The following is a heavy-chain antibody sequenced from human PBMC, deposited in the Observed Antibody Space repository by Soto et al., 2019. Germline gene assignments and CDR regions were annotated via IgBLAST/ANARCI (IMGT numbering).Heavy chain of an antibody. J-gene: IGHJ4*02. Sequence: SLRLSCAASGFTFSSYAMHWVRQAPGKGLEWVAVISYDGSNKYYADSVKGRFTISRDNSKNTLYLQMNSLRAEDTAVYYCARALRGDCSGGGCYSFRYWGPGTLVNVFS. V-gene: IGHV3-30-3*01. CDR2: ISYDGSNK. CDR1: GFTFSSYA. D-gene: IGHD2-15*01. CDR3: ARALRGDCSGGGCYSFRY.